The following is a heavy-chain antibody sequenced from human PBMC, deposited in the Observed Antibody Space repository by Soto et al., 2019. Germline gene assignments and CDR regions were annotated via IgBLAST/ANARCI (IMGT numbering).Heavy chain of an antibody. D-gene: IGHD5-12*01. J-gene: IGHJ6*02. CDR3: ARDSRWLHKFSYYYGMDF. V-gene: IGHV3-30-3*01. Sequence: PWGSLRLSCAASGFTFSSYAMHWVRQAPGKGLEWVAVISYDGSNKYYADSVKGRFTISRDNSKNTLYLQMNSLRAEYTAVYYCARDSRWLHKFSYYYGMDFWGQGTTVTVSS. CDR1: GFTFSSYA. CDR2: ISYDGSNK.